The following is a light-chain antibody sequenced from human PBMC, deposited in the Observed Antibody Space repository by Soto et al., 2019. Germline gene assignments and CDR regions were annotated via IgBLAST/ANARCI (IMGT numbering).Light chain of an antibody. CDR2: GAS. Sequence: IVMTQSPATLSVSPGERATLACRASQSVGSKLAWYQQKPGQAPRLLIYGASTRATGIPARFSGSGSGTEFTLSISSLQSEDFAVYYCQQYYKWPPPFTIGPGTKVEIK. J-gene: IGKJ3*01. CDR3: QQYYKWPPPFT. V-gene: IGKV3-15*01. CDR1: QSVGSK.